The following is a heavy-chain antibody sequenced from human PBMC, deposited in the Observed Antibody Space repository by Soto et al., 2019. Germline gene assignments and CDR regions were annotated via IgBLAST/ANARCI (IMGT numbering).Heavy chain of an antibody. D-gene: IGHD3-3*01. CDR2: ISHSGST. Sequence: QVQLQQWGAGLLKPSETLSLTCAVYGGSFSGYYWTWIRHPPGHGLEWIGEISHSGSTKYNPSLKGGVPMSVATSKNPLSLKLRSVTAADTAVYYCARGQDFWSGYPFDYWGQGALVTVSS. J-gene: IGHJ4*02. V-gene: IGHV4-34*01. CDR1: GGSFSGYY. CDR3: ARGQDFWSGYPFDY.